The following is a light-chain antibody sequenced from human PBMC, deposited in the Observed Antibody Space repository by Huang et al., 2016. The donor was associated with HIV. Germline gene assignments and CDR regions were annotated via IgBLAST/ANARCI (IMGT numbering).Light chain of an antibody. Sequence: VMMSQSPATLAASPGERVTLSCGASQSVNTNLAWYQQKPGQPPRLLVYAASTRATGVADRFAGSGSGTEFTLTIDSLQSDDFAVYYCQQYNKWPPEYTFGQGTRLEIK. V-gene: IGKV3-15*01. J-gene: IGKJ2*01. CDR1: QSVNTN. CDR3: QQYNKWPPEYT. CDR2: AAS.